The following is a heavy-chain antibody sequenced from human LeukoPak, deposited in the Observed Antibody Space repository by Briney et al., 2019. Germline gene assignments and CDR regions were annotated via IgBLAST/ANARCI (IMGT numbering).Heavy chain of an antibody. Sequence: SETLSLTCTVSNNSLSSYYCSWIRQPPGKGLEWIGYIYYSGSTNYNPSLKSRVTISVDTSKNQFFLKLSSVTAADTAVYYCARDSPNYYDSSGYYHWGQGTLVTVSS. CDR2: IYYSGST. CDR3: ARDSPNYYDSSGYYH. V-gene: IGHV4-59*12. D-gene: IGHD3-22*01. J-gene: IGHJ4*02. CDR1: NNSLSSYY.